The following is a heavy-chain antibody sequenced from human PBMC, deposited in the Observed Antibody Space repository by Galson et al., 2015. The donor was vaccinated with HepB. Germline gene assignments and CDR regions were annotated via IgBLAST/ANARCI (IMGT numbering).Heavy chain of an antibody. J-gene: IGHJ4*02. CDR3: AREPYSGYDQPVDY. Sequence: SVKVSCKASGYTFTSYYMNWVRQAPGQGLEWVGIINASGGSTSYAQKFQGRVTMTSDTSTSTVYMELSSLRSEDTAVYYCAREPYSGYDQPVDYWGQGTLVTVSS. D-gene: IGHD5-12*01. CDR1: GYTFTSYY. CDR2: INASGGST. V-gene: IGHV1-46*01.